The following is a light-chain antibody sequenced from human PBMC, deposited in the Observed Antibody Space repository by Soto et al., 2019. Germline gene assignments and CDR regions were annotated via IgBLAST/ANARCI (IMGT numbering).Light chain of an antibody. Sequence: QLVLTQSPSASASLGASVKLTCTLSSGHSTYVTAWHQQQPEKGPRYLLNLNSDGSHSKGDGIPDRFSGSSSGAERYLTISSLQSEDEADYYCQTWGTGIQVFGGGTKLTVL. V-gene: IGLV4-69*01. CDR1: SGHSTYV. CDR3: QTWGTGIQV. J-gene: IGLJ3*02. CDR2: LNSDGSH.